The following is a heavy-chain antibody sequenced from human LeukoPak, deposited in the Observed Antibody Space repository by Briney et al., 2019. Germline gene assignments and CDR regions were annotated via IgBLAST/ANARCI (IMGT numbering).Heavy chain of an antibody. CDR2: ITSSSSYI. CDR3: ARDGDTVLTRGYYYYMDV. CDR1: GFSFSSYW. V-gene: IGHV3-21*01. J-gene: IGHJ6*03. Sequence: GGSLRLSCEGSGFSFSSYWMTWVRQSPGKGPEWVSSITSSSSYIYYADSVKGRFTISRDNARNSLYLQMNSLRAEDTALYYCARDGDTVLTRGYYYYMDVWGKGTTVTVSS. D-gene: IGHD4-23*01.